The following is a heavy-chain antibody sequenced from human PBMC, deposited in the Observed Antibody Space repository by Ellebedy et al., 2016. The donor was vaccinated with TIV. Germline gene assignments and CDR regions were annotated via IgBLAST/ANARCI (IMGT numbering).Heavy chain of an antibody. Sequence: GGSLRLXXAASGFTFSGYSMNWVRQAPGKGLEWVSYISSSSSTIYYADSVKGRFTISRDNAKNSLYLQMNSLRDEDTAVYYCARGYYYDSSGYYYVYWGQGTLVTVSS. D-gene: IGHD3-22*01. CDR2: ISSSSSTI. CDR1: GFTFSGYS. J-gene: IGHJ4*02. V-gene: IGHV3-48*02. CDR3: ARGYYYDSSGYYYVY.